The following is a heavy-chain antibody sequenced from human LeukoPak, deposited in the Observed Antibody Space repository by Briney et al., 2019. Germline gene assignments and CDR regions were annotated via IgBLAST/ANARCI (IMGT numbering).Heavy chain of an antibody. CDR3: TRKGKPVPYSYDYEPAFDI. Sequence: GGSLRLSCAASGFTFSSYGMHWVRQAPGKGLEWVAVISYDGSNKYYADSVKGRFTISRDNSKNTLYLQMNSLRVEDTAVYYCTRKGKPVPYSYDYEPAFDIWGQGTMVTVSS. CDR2: ISYDGSNK. D-gene: IGHD5-18*01. CDR1: GFTFSSYG. V-gene: IGHV3-30*03. J-gene: IGHJ3*02.